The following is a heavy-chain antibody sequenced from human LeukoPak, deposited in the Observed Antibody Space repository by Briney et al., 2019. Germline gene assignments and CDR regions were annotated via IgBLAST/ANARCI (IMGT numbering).Heavy chain of an antibody. Sequence: PSETLSLTCTVSGDSISSSSYYWGWIRQPPGKGLEWIGSVYHNGNTYYNPSLKSRATISADTSKHKFSPKSTSVTAADTAVYYCTKDSGHHRTDCWGQGTLVTVSS. CDR1: GDSISSSSYY. CDR2: VYHNGNT. D-gene: IGHD1-26*01. CDR3: TKDSGHHRTDC. V-gene: IGHV4-39*02. J-gene: IGHJ4*02.